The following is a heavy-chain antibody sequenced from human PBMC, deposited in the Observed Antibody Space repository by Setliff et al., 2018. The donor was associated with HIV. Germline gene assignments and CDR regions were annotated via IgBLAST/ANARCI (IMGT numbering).Heavy chain of an antibody. Sequence: SVKVSCKAYGDTLTNYAISWVRQAPGQGLEWMGGIIPIFGTANYAQKFQGRVTITADESTSTAYMELSSLRSEDTAVYYCARDYYGSGSYYNLDYWGQGTLVTVSS. CDR1: GDTLTNYA. CDR2: IIPIFGTA. V-gene: IGHV1-69*13. D-gene: IGHD3-10*01. CDR3: ARDYYGSGSYYNLDY. J-gene: IGHJ4*02.